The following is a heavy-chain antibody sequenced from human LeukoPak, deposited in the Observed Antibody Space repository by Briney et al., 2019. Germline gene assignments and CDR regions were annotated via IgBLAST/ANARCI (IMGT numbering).Heavy chain of an antibody. Sequence: SETLSLTCTVSGGSISSGGYYWSWIRQHPGKGLERIGYIYYSGSTYYNPSLKSRVTISVDTSKNQFSLKLSSVTAADTAVYYCARNPSKSYYYYYMDVWGKGTTVTVSS. CDR3: ARNPSKSYYYYYMDV. CDR2: IYYSGST. D-gene: IGHD4-11*01. J-gene: IGHJ6*03. CDR1: GGSISSGGYY. V-gene: IGHV4-31*03.